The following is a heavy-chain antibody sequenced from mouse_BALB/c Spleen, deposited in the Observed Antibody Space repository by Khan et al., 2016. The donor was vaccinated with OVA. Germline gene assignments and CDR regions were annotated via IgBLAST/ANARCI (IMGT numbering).Heavy chain of an antibody. V-gene: IGHV2-6-4*01. D-gene: IGHD1-1*01. Sequence: QVQLKESGPGLVAPSQSLSITCTVSGFSLSRYSIHWVRQPPGKGLEWLGMIWGVGSTDYNSALKSRLSISKDNSKSQVFLKMNSLQTDDTAMYYCARNHYGGGYWYFDVWGAGTTVTVSS. CDR3: ARNHYGGGYWYFDV. CDR1: GFSLSRYS. CDR2: IWGVGST. J-gene: IGHJ1*01.